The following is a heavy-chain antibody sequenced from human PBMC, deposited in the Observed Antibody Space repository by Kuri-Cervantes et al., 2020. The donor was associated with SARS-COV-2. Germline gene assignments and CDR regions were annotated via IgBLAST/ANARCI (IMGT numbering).Heavy chain of an antibody. CDR3: ARTDY. Sequence: ASMKVSCKASGGTFSSYAINWVRHAPGQGLEWMGWNNPNSGGTNYAQKFQGRVTMTRDTSISTAYMELSRLRSDDTAVYYCARTDYWGQGTLVTVSS. CDR1: GGTFSSYA. CDR2: NNPNSGGT. V-gene: IGHV1-2*02. J-gene: IGHJ4*02.